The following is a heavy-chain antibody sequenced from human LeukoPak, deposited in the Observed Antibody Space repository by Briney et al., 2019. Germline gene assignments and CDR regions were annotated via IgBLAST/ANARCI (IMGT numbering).Heavy chain of an antibody. D-gene: IGHD5-18*01. Sequence: SQTLSLTCAISGDSVSSNSVAWHWIRQSPSRGLEWLGRTYHRSKWYNDYALSVKSRISVKPDTPKNQFSLQLNSVTPDDTAVYFCAIRRRYSFDYWGQGTLVTVSS. V-gene: IGHV6-1*01. CDR3: AIRRRYSFDY. CDR2: TYHRSKWYN. J-gene: IGHJ4*02. CDR1: GDSVSSNSVA.